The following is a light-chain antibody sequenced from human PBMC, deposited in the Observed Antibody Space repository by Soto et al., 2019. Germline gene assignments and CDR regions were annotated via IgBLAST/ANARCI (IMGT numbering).Light chain of an antibody. CDR3: RKYDSLTSST. CDR2: GAS. Sequence: EIVLTQSPGTLSLSPGERATLSCRASLSVSPTYLAWYQQKPGQAPRLILYGASSRATGIPDRFSGSGSETDFSPIISRLEPEDYSVYYCRKYDSLTSSTFGQGTKVEI. J-gene: IGKJ1*01. CDR1: LSVSPTY. V-gene: IGKV3-20*01.